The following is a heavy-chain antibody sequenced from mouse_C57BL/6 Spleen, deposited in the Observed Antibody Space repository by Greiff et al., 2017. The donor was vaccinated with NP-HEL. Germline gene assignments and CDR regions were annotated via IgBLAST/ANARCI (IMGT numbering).Heavy chain of an antibody. CDR2: INPSSGYT. CDR1: GYTFTSYW. D-gene: IGHD1-1*01. Sequence: VQLQQSGAELAKPGASVKLSCKASGYTFTSYWMHWVKQRPGQGLEWIGYINPSSGYTKYNQKFKDKATLTADNSSSTAYMQLSSLTYEDSAVYYCATMYDGSSYEFAYWGQGTLVTVSA. V-gene: IGHV1-7*01. CDR3: ATMYDGSSYEFAY. J-gene: IGHJ3*01.